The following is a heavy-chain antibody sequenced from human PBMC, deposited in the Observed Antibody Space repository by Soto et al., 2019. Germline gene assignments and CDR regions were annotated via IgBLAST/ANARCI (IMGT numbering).Heavy chain of an antibody. CDR3: AKNRGPVTTINWYFDL. V-gene: IGHV3-48*01. CDR1: GFTFSSYS. CDR2: ISSSSSTI. Sequence: GGSLRLSCAASGFTFSSYSMNWVRQAPGKGLEWVSYISSSSSTIYYADSVKGRFTISRDNAKNSLYLQMNSLRAEDTAVYYCAKNRGPVTTINWYFDLWGRGTLVTVSS. J-gene: IGHJ2*01. D-gene: IGHD4-17*01.